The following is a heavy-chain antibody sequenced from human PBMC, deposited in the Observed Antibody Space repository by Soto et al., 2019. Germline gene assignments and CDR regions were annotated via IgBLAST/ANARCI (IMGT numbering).Heavy chain of an antibody. D-gene: IGHD6-6*01. CDR3: VKQSYSTSSNFDY. Sequence: QLQLQESGPGLVKPSETLSLTCTVSGGSIFSPGHYWGWIRQSPGKGLAWIGNVYYTGSTYYTPSLESRVTISVDTSRSQFSLNVTSVTAADTAVYYCVKQSYSTSSNFDYWGQGTLVTVSS. CDR1: GGSIFSPGHY. V-gene: IGHV4-39*01. CDR2: VYYTGST. J-gene: IGHJ4*02.